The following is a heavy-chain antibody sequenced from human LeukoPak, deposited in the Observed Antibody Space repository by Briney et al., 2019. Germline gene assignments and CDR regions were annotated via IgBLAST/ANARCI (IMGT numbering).Heavy chain of an antibody. V-gene: IGHV4-34*01. CDR3: ARGHSGGWYDY. Sequence: PSETLSLTCAVYGGSFSGYYWSWIRQPPGKGLEWIGEINHSGSTNYNPSLKSRVTISVDTSKNQFSLKLSSVTAADTAVYYCARGHSGGWYDYWGQGTLVTVSS. D-gene: IGHD6-19*01. J-gene: IGHJ4*02. CDR1: GGSFSGYY. CDR2: INHSGST.